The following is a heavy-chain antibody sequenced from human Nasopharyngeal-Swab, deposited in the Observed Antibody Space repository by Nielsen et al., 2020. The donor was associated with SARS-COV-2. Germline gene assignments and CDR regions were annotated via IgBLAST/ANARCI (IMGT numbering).Heavy chain of an antibody. CDR1: GFTFSSYA. CDR2: ISGSGGST. V-gene: IGHV3-23*01. CDR3: AKDQRALDSNYYYYGMDV. Sequence: GGSLRLSCAASGFTFSSYAMSWVRQAPGKGLEWVSAISGSGGSTYYADSVKGRFTISRDNSKNSLYLQMNSLRAEDTALYYCAKDQRALDSNYYYYGMDVWGQGTTVTVSS. J-gene: IGHJ6*02. D-gene: IGHD3/OR15-3a*01.